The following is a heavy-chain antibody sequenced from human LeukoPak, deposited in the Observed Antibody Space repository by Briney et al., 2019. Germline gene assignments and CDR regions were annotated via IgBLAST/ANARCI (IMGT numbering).Heavy chain of an antibody. V-gene: IGHV3-30*18. CDR3: AKAAPYYFDY. CDR2: ISYDGSNK. CDR1: GFTFSSYG. Sequence: PGRSLRLSCAASGFTFSSYGMHWVRQAPGKGLEWVAVISYDGSNKYYADSVKGRFTISRDNSKNTLYLQMNSLRAEDTAVYYCAKAAPYYFDYWGQGTLVTVSS. J-gene: IGHJ4*02.